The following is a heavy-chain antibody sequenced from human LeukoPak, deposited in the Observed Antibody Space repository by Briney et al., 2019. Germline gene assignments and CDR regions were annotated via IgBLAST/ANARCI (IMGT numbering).Heavy chain of an antibody. CDR2: INHSGST. D-gene: IGHD6-19*01. CDR3: AAYSSGWYGWYWFDP. J-gene: IGHJ5*02. CDR1: GGSFSGYY. V-gene: IGHV4-34*01. Sequence: SETLSLTCAVYGGSFSGYYWSWIRQPPGKGLEWIGEINHSGSTNYNPSLKSRVTISVDTSKNQFSLKLSSVTAADTAVYYCAAYSSGWYGWYWFDPWGQGTLVTVSS.